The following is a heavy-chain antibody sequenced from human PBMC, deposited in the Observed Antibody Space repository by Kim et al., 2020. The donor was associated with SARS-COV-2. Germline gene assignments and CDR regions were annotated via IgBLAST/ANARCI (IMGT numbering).Heavy chain of an antibody. CDR3: AGPGYSSGWLLDYYFDY. V-gene: IGHV1-69*13. D-gene: IGHD6-19*01. J-gene: IGHJ4*02. Sequence: SVKVSCKASGGTFSSYAISWVRQAPGQGLEWMGGIIPIFGTANYAQKFQGRVTITADESTSTAYMELSSLRSEDTAVYYCAGPGYSSGWLLDYYFDYWGQGTLVTVSS. CDR2: IIPIFGTA. CDR1: GGTFSSYA.